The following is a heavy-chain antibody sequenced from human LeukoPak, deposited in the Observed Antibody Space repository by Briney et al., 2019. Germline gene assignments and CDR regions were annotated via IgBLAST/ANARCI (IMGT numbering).Heavy chain of an antibody. CDR2: IYYSGST. CDR1: GCSISSYY. CDR3: ARVRDWNLIFDY. V-gene: IGHV4-59*01. Sequence: SETLSLTCTVSGCSISSYYWSWIRQPPGKGLEWIGYIYYSGSTNYNPSLKSRVTISVDTSKNQFSLKLSSVTAADTAVYYCARVRDWNLIFDYWGQGTLVTVSS. J-gene: IGHJ4*02. D-gene: IGHD1-7*01.